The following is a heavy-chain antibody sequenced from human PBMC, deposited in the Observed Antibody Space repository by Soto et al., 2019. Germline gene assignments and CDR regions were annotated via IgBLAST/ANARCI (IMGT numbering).Heavy chain of an antibody. CDR1: GLAFSNYW. CDR2: INSEGSST. CDR3: ARPGGYSSSFWFDP. Sequence: EVQVVESGGGLVQPGGSLRLSCAASGLAFSNYWMHWVPQAPGKGLVWVSRINSEGSSTSYADSVKGRFTISRDNAKSTLYLQMNSLRAEDTAVYYCARPGGYSSSFWFDPWGQGTLVTVSS. D-gene: IGHD6-6*01. V-gene: IGHV3-74*01. J-gene: IGHJ5*02.